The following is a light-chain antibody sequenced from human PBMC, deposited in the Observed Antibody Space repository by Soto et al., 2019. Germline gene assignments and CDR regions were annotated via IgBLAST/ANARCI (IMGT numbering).Light chain of an antibody. Sequence: FVLTQAPATLSLSPGERTTLSCWASQSISGNFLAWYQHKRGQAPRLLIYAASRRATGVPDRFSGSGSGTDFTLTISRLEPEDFAVYYCQQYGSSSITFGQGTRLEIK. J-gene: IGKJ5*01. CDR3: QQYGSSSIT. CDR1: QSISGNF. V-gene: IGKV3-20*01. CDR2: AAS.